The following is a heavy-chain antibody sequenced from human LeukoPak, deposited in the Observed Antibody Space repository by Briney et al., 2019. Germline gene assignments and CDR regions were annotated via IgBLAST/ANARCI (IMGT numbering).Heavy chain of an antibody. CDR1: GGSFSGYY. Sequence: SETLSLTCAVYGGSFSGYYWSWIRQPPGKGLEWIGEINHSGSTNYNPSLKSRVTISVDTSKNQFSLKLSSVTAADTAVYYCARIVGATSFYNWFDPWGQGTLVTVSS. CDR2: INHSGST. J-gene: IGHJ5*02. CDR3: ARIVGATSFYNWFDP. V-gene: IGHV4-34*01. D-gene: IGHD1-26*01.